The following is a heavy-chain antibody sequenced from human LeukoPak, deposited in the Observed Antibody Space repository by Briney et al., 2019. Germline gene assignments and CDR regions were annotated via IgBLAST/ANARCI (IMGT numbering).Heavy chain of an antibody. CDR2: ITWDGGTT. Sequence: PGGSLRLSCAASEFTFDDYTMHWVRQAPGKGLEWVSLITWDGGTTYYADSVKGRFTISRDNRKKYLYLQMNSLRHEDTALYYCAKLAVAGTILDYWGQGALVTVSS. V-gene: IGHV3-43*01. D-gene: IGHD6-19*01. CDR1: EFTFDDYT. J-gene: IGHJ4*02. CDR3: AKLAVAGTILDY.